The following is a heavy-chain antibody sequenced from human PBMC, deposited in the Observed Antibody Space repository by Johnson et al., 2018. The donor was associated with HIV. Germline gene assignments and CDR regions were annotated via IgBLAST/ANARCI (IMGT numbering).Heavy chain of an antibody. CDR3: ARDRVWFGELYAFDI. V-gene: IGHV3-30-3*01. D-gene: IGHD3-10*01. CDR1: GFTFSSYA. Sequence: QMQLVESGGGVVQPGRSLRLSCAASGFTFSSYAMHWVRQAPGKGLEWVAVISYDGSNKYYADSLKGRFTISRDNSKNTLYLQMNSLRAEDTAVYYCARDRVWFGELYAFDIWGQGTMVTVSS. J-gene: IGHJ3*02. CDR2: ISYDGSNK.